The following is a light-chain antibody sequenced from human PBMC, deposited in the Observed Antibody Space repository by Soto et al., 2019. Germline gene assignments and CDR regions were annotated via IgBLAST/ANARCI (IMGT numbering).Light chain of an antibody. CDR2: DAS. Sequence: EIVLTQSPATLSLSPGERATLSCRASQSVSSYLAWYQQKPGQAPRLLIYDASNRATGIPARFSGSGSGTDFTLAISSLEPDAFAVYYCQQRSNWPITFGPGTKVDI. CDR3: QQRSNWPIT. CDR1: QSVSSY. J-gene: IGKJ3*01. V-gene: IGKV3-11*01.